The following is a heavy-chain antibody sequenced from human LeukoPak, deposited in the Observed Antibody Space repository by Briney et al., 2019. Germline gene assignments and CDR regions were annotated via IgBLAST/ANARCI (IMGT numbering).Heavy chain of an antibody. Sequence: SVKVSFKASGYTFTSYDINWVRQATGQGLEWMGWMNPNSGNTGYAQKFQGRVTITRNTSISTAYMELSSLRSEDTAVYYCATLTYYDFWSGYSTPYYYYGMDVWGQGTTVTVSS. CDR1: GYTFTSYD. D-gene: IGHD3-3*01. J-gene: IGHJ6*02. CDR2: MNPNSGNT. CDR3: ATLTYYDFWSGYSTPYYYYGMDV. V-gene: IGHV1-8*01.